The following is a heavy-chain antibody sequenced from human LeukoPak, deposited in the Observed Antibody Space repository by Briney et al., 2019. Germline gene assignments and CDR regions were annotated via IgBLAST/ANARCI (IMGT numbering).Heavy chain of an antibody. D-gene: IGHD3-16*01. CDR2: IYYSGST. V-gene: IGHV4-59*01. J-gene: IGHJ4*02. CDR1: GGSISSYY. Sequence: PSETLSLTCTVSGGSISSYYWSWIRQPPGKGLEWLGYIYYSGSTNYNPSLKSRVTISVDTSKNQFSLKLSSVTAADTAVYYCAREEVGGLYYWGQGTLVTVSS. CDR3: AREEVGGLYY.